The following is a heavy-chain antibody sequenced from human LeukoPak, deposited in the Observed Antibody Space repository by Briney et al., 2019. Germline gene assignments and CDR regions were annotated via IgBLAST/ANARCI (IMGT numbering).Heavy chain of an antibody. CDR3: ARHWSHSVAQFGRSYWFDP. V-gene: IGHV4-4*07. D-gene: IGHD2-15*01. J-gene: IGHJ5*02. CDR1: GGSISGYY. CDR2: MDTSGHT. Sequence: SETLSLTCIVSGGSISGYYWSWIRQPAGKGLEWIGHMDTSGHTNYNSSLTSRVTMSVDTSKNQFSLRLTSVTAADTAVYYCARHWSHSVAQFGRSYWFDPWGQGTLVTVSS.